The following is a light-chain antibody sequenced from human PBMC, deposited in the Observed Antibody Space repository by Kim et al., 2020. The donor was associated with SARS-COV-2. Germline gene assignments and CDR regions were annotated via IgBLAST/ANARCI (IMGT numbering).Light chain of an antibody. V-gene: IGKV3-20*01. Sequence: EIVLTQSPGTLSLSPGETATISCRTSQTLSSNYLAWYQQKPGQAPRLLIYGASSRATGIPDRFSGSGSETDFTLTISRLDPEDFAMYYCQQYGTSPLTFGGGTKVEI. CDR1: QTLSSNY. CDR3: QQYGTSPLT. CDR2: GAS. J-gene: IGKJ4*01.